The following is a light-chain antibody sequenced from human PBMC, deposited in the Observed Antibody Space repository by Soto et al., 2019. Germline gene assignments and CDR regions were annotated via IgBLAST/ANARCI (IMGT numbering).Light chain of an antibody. CDR3: QHTFRSPRR. CDR1: QSVRRY. Sequence: DIQMTQSPSSLSAYVGDTITITCRASQSVRRYLNWYQQKPGKAPDLLIYTTTSLQSGVPSRFSGSGSGTDFTLTIRNLKPEDFAVYYCQHTFRSPRRFGQGTKVDIK. CDR2: TTT. J-gene: IGKJ1*01. V-gene: IGKV1-39*01.